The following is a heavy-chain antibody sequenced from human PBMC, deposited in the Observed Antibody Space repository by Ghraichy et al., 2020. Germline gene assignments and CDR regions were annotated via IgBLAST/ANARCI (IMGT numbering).Heavy chain of an antibody. Sequence: SGPTLVKPTQTLTLTCTFSGFSLSASGVGVAWVRQPPGKALEWLALIYSNGDERYNPSLRTRLTISKDTSKNQVVLTVTSMNPVDTATYYCAHRFDYGGLDYWVLGTLVTVSS. CDR2: IYSNGDE. V-gene: IGHV2-5*01. D-gene: IGHD4-23*01. J-gene: IGHJ4*01. CDR1: GFSLSASGVG. CDR3: AHRFDYGGLDY.